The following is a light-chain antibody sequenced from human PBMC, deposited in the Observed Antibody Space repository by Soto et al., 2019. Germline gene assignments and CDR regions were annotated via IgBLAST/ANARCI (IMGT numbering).Light chain of an antibody. CDR1: QNIRGNE. CDR2: RGS. V-gene: IGKV3-20*01. J-gene: IGKJ1*01. CDR3: QDYGTSAPWT. Sequence: VLTQSPGTLSLSPGERTTLSCRASQNIRGNELAWYQQKPGQPPRLLIYRGSSRAPGIPDRFSGRGSGTEFTLTISRLEPEEFAVYYCQDYGTSAPWTFGQGT.